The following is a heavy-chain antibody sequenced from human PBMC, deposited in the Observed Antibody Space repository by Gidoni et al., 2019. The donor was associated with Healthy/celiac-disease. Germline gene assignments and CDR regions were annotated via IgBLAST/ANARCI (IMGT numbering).Heavy chain of an antibody. J-gene: IGHJ6*02. CDR2: IYYSGST. D-gene: IGHD3-3*01. CDR1: GGSISSYY. Sequence: QVQLQESGPGLVKPSATLSLTCTVSGGSISSYYWSWIRQPPGKGLEWIGYIYYSGSTNYNPSLKSRVTISVDTSKNQFSLKLSSVTAADTAVYYCARGLGDFWSGSDGGKGMDVWGQGTTVTVSS. CDR3: ARGLGDFWSGSDGGKGMDV. V-gene: IGHV4-59*01.